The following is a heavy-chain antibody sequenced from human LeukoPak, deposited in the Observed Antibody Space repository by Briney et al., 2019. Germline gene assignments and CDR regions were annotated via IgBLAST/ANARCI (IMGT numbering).Heavy chain of an antibody. J-gene: IGHJ4*02. Sequence: PSGTLSLTCAVSGGSISINKWWSWVRQPPGKGLEWIGSIYHSGSTYYNPSLKSRVTISVDTSKNQFSLKLSSVTAADTAVYYCAKRYCSSTTCYDDRGAFDYWGQGTLVTVSS. D-gene: IGHD2-2*01. V-gene: IGHV4-4*02. CDR2: IYHSGST. CDR3: AKRYCSSTTCYDDRGAFDY. CDR1: GGSISINKW.